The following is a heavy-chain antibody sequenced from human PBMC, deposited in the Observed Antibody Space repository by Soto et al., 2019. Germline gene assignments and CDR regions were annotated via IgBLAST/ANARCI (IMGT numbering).Heavy chain of an antibody. CDR1: GGTFSSYT. Sequence: QVQLVQSGAEVKKPGSSVKVSCKASGGTFSSYTISWVRQAPGQGLEWMGRIIPILGIANYAQKFQGRVTITAEESXXTXYXXLSSLRSEDTAVYYCARSYSSSQTPRVRYYYGMDVWGQGTTVTVSS. CDR2: IIPILGIA. V-gene: IGHV1-69*02. CDR3: ARSYSSSQTPRVRYYYGMDV. J-gene: IGHJ6*02. D-gene: IGHD6-13*01.